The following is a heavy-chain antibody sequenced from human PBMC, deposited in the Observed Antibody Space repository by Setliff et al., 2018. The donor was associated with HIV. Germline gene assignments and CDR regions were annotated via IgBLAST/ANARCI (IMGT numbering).Heavy chain of an antibody. V-gene: IGHV3-23*01. J-gene: IGHJ4*02. Sequence: GESLKISCAASGLTLSTYSMSWLRQAPGKGLDWVSAIDPSGDLTYYADSVKGRFTISRDNSKNVLSLQMNSLRAEDTAVYYCAKVDNGHCDSTSCRDFDYWGRGTLVTVSS. CDR2: IDPSGDLT. CDR3: AKVDNGHCDSTSCRDFDY. D-gene: IGHD2-2*03. CDR1: GLTLSTYS.